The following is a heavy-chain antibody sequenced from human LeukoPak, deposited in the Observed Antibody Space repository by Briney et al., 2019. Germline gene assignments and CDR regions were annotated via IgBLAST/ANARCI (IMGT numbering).Heavy chain of an antibody. CDR3: ARDLGEQWPRYYYYYYMDV. Sequence: GGSLRLSCAASGFTFSSYWMHWVRQAPGKGLVWVSRINSDGSSTSYADSVKGRFTISRDNAKNTLYLQMNSLRAEDTAVYYCARDLGEQWPRYYYYYYMDVWGKGTTVTISS. V-gene: IGHV3-74*01. CDR2: INSDGSST. J-gene: IGHJ6*03. D-gene: IGHD6-19*01. CDR1: GFTFSSYW.